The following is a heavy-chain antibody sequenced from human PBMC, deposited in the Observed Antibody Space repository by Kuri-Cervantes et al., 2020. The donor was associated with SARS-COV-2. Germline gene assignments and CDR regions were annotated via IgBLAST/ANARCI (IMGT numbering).Heavy chain of an antibody. Sequence: ISCAASGGTFSSYAISWVRQAPGQGLEWMGGIIPIFGTANYAQKFQGRVTITADESTSTAYMELSSLRSEDTAVYYCARGYSSGLRPYDAFDIWGQGTMVTVSS. V-gene: IGHV1-69*01. CDR3: ARGYSSGLRPYDAFDI. CDR1: GGTFSSYA. D-gene: IGHD6-19*01. J-gene: IGHJ3*02. CDR2: IIPIFGTA.